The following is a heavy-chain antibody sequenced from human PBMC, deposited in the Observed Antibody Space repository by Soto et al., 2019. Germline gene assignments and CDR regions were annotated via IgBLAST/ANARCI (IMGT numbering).Heavy chain of an antibody. CDR3: AKDSSLRY. J-gene: IGHJ4*02. CDR1: GFTFSSYG. V-gene: IGHV3-30*18. CDR2: ISYDGSNK. Sequence: ESGGGVVQPGRSLRLSCAASGFTFSSYGMHWVRQAPGKGLEWVAVISYDGSNKYYADSVKGRFTISRDNSKNTLYLQMNSLRAEDTAVYYCAKDSSLRYWGQGTLVTVSS.